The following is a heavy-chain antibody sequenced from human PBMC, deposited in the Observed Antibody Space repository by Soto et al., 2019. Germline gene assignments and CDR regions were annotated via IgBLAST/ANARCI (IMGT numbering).Heavy chain of an antibody. D-gene: IGHD2-15*01. V-gene: IGHV3-30*18. CDR3: AKAWGRYRSGATCNLFPS. CDR2: TSYAGSRK. J-gene: IGHJ5*02. Sequence: QVHLEESGGGVVQPGRSLRLSCAASGFTFSSYVMHWVRQAPGKGLEWVAVTSYAGSRKYYADSVKGRFTISRDNSKNTLYLHMNSLKTEDTAVYYCAKAWGRYRSGATCNLFPSWGQGPLVTVSS. CDR1: GFTFSSYV.